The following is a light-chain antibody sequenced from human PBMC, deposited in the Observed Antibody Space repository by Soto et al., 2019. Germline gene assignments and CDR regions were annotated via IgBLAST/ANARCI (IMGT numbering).Light chain of an antibody. CDR2: AVS. J-gene: IGLJ1*01. V-gene: IGLV2-14*01. Sequence: ALTQPASVSGSPGQSITISCTGTSSDVGGYNYVSWYQQHPGKAPKLMIYAVSNRPSGVSNRFSGSKSGNTATLTISGLQAEDEADYYCCSYTVSGAYVFGTGTKVTVL. CDR1: SSDVGGYNY. CDR3: CSYTVSGAYV.